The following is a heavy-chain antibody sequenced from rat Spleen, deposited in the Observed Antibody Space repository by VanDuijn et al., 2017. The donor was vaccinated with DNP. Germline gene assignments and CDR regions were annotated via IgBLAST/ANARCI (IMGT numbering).Heavy chain of an antibody. Sequence: EVQLVESGGGLVQPGRSLKLSCVASGFTFSDYYMAWVRQAPKKGLEWVASISYEGSSTYYGDSVKGRFTISRDNAKSTLYLQMNSLRSEDTATYYCARRYNSWDYWGQGVMVTVSS. CDR2: ISYEGSST. J-gene: IGHJ2*01. D-gene: IGHD1-4*01. CDR3: ARRYNSWDY. CDR1: GFTFSDYY. V-gene: IGHV5-22*01.